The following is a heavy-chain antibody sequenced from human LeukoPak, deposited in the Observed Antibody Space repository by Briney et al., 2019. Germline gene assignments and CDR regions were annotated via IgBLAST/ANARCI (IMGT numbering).Heavy chain of an antibody. CDR3: ARVQYYYDSSGNFDY. J-gene: IGHJ4*02. CDR2: IIPILGIE. V-gene: IGHV1-69*04. CDR1: GGTFSSYA. Sequence: ASVKVSCKASGGTFSSYAISWVRQAPGQGLEWMGRIIPILGIENYAQKFQGRVTITADKSTSTAYMELSSLRSEDTAVYYYARVQYYYDSSGNFDYWGQGTLVTVSS. D-gene: IGHD3-22*01.